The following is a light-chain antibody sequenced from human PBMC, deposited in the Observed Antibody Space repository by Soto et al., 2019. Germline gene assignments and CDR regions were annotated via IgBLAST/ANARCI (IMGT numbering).Light chain of an antibody. J-gene: IGKJ2*01. CDR2: EAS. CDR1: QSISAW. V-gene: IGKV1-5*03. CDR3: QQYGMYPYT. Sequence: DIQMTQSPSTLSASVGDRVTIACRASQSISAWLAWYQQKPGKPPNLLIYEASTLASGVPSRFRGSGSGTEFTLTISSLQPDDFVGYYCQQYGMYPYTFGQGTKVDIK.